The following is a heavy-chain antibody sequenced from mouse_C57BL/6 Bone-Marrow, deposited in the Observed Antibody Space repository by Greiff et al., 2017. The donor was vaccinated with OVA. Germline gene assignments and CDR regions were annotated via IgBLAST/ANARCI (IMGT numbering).Heavy chain of an antibody. D-gene: IGHD1-1*02. V-gene: IGHV1-64*01. J-gene: IGHJ3*01. CDR1: GYTFTSYS. CDR2: IHPNSGST. CDR3: ARARWCLNGFAY. Sequence: QVQLQQSGAELVRPGASVKLSCKASGYTFTSYSMHWVKQRPGQGLEWIGMIHPNSGSTNYNEKFKSKATLTVDKSSSTAYMQLSSLTSEDAAVYDCARARWCLNGFAYWGQGTLVTVSA.